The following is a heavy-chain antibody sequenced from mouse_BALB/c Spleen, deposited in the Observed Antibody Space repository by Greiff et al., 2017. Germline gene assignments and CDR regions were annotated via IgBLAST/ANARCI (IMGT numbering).Heavy chain of an antibody. CDR2: ISSGSSTI. CDR3: ARCPDYDYYAMDY. Sequence: EVQLVESGGGLVQPGGSRKLSCAASGFTFSSFGMHWVRQAPEKGLEWVAYISSGSSTIYYADTVKGRFTISRDNPKNTLFLQMTSLRSEDTAMYYCARCPDYDYYAMDYWGQGTSVTVSS. CDR1: GFTFSSFG. D-gene: IGHD1-1*02. V-gene: IGHV5-17*02. J-gene: IGHJ4*01.